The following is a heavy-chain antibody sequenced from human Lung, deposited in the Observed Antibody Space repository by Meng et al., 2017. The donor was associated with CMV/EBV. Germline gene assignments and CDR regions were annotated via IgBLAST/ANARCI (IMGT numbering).Heavy chain of an antibody. Sequence: ASVXVSXKASGYTFTGYYMHWVRQAPGQGLEWMGWINPNSGGTNYAQKFQGRVTMTRDTSISTAYMGLSRLRSDDTAVYYCARELDLQLGYCSGGSCYGRGNWFDPWGQGXLVTVSS. CDR2: INPNSGGT. CDR1: GYTFTGYY. V-gene: IGHV1-2*02. J-gene: IGHJ5*02. D-gene: IGHD2-15*01. CDR3: ARELDLQLGYCSGGSCYGRGNWFDP.